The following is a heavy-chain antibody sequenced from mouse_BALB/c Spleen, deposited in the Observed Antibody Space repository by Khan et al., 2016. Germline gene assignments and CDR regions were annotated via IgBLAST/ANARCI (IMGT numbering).Heavy chain of an antibody. CDR2: IYPGDGDT. CDR3: ASTSSDGNFAY. V-gene: IGHV1-80*01. D-gene: IGHD2-1*01. CDR1: GYVFSSYW. J-gene: IGHJ3*01. Sequence: QVQLQQSGAELVRPGSSVKISCKASGYVFSSYWMNWVKQRPGQGLEWIGQIYPGDGDTSYNGKFKDKATLTADKSSITAYMQLSSLTSEDSAVYFCASTSSDGNFAYWCQGTLVTVSA.